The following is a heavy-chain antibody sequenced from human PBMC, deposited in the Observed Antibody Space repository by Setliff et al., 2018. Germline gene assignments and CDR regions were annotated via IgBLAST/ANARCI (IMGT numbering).Heavy chain of an antibody. CDR1: GFTFSRYA. J-gene: IGHJ6*03. CDR2: ISASSANI. CDR3: ASDPSYASSLYYYLEV. Sequence: PGGSLRLSCAASGFTFSRYAMNWVCQTPGKGLEWVSYISASSANIQYADSVRGRFTVSRDNARNSLYLQMNSLRGDDAAVYYCASDPSYASSLYYYLEVWGKGTTVTVSS. V-gene: IGHV3-48*01. D-gene: IGHD6-13*01.